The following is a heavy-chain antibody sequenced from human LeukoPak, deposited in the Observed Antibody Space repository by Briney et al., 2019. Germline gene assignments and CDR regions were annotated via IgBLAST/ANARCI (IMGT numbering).Heavy chain of an antibody. J-gene: IGHJ4*02. V-gene: IGHV3-48*03. CDR1: GFTFSSYE. CDR3: AREPAVAGTYDY. D-gene: IGHD6-19*01. CDR2: ISSSGSTI. Sequence: AGGSLRLSCAAPGFTFSSYEMNWVRQAPGKGLEWVSYISSSGSTIYYADSVKGRFTISRDNAKNSLYLQMNSLRAEDTAVYYCAREPAVAGTYDYWGQGTLVTVSS.